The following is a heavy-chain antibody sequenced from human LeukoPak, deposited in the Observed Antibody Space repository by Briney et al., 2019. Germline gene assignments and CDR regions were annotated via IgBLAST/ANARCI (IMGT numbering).Heavy chain of an antibody. CDR3: ASGYYYRDAFDI. D-gene: IGHD3-22*01. Sequence: GGSLRLSCAASGFTFDDYGMSWFGQAPGKGLEWVSGINWNGGSTGYADSVKGRFTISRDNAKNSLYLQMNSLRAEYTALYYCASGYYYRDAFDIWGQGTMVTVSS. CDR2: INWNGGST. CDR1: GFTFDDYG. V-gene: IGHV3-20*04. J-gene: IGHJ3*02.